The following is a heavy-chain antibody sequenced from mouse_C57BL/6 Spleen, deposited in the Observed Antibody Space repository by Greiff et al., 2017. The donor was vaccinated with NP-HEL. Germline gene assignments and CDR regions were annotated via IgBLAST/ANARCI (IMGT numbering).Heavy chain of an antibody. Sequence: VQRVESGAELAKPGASVKLSCKASGYTFTSYWMHWVKQRPGQGLEWIGYINPSSGYTKYNQKFKDKATLTADKSSSTAYMPLSSLTYEDSAVYYCARRSPKSLTGTGYFDDWGQGTTLTVSS. V-gene: IGHV1-7*01. CDR3: ARRSPKSLTGTGYFDD. J-gene: IGHJ2*01. D-gene: IGHD4-1*01. CDR2: INPSSGYT. CDR1: GYTFTSYW.